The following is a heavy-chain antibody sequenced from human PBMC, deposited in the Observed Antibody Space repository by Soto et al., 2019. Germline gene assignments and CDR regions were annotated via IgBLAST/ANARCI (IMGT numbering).Heavy chain of an antibody. CDR1: GFTFSDYY. J-gene: IGHJ4*02. CDR3: AKDRGSGSFLYYFDY. CDR2: ISSSGSTI. V-gene: IGHV3-11*04. D-gene: IGHD3-10*01. Sequence: GGSLRLSCAASGFTFSDYYMSWIRQAPGKGLEWVSYISSSGSTIYYADSVKGRFTISRDNAKNSLYLQMNSLRAEDTAVYYCAKDRGSGSFLYYFDYWGQGTLVTVSS.